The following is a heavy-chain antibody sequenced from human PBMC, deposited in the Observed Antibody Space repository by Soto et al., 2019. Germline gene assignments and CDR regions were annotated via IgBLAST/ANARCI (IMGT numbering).Heavy chain of an antibody. CDR3: ARTAGAFSLAY. CDR2: ISYDGSNK. Sequence: QVQLVESGGGVVQPGRSLRLSCAASGFTFSSYAMHWVRQAPGKGLEWVAVISYDGSNKYYADSVKGRFTISRDNSKNPLYLQLNSLKAGDRAVYYGARTAGAFSLAYGGRGPLVPVSS. J-gene: IGHJ4*02. V-gene: IGHV3-30-3*01. D-gene: IGHD3-10*01. CDR1: GFTFSSYA.